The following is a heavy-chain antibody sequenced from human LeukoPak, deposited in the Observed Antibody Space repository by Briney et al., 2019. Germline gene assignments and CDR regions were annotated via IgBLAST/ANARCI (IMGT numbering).Heavy chain of an antibody. CDR1: IGSISSSSYY. D-gene: IGHD3-3*01. V-gene: IGHV4-39*07. CDR2: IYYSGST. J-gene: IGHJ6*03. Sequence: SETLSLTCSVSIGSISSSSYYWGWIRQPPGKGLEWIGSIYYSGSTYYNPSLKSRVTISVDTSKNQFSLKLSSVTAADTAVYYCARLYYDFWSGYYYYYYYYMDVWGKGTTVTVSS. CDR3: ARLYYDFWSGYYYYYYYYMDV.